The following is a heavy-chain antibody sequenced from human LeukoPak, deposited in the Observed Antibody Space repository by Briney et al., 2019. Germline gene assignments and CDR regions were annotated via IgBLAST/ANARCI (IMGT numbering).Heavy chain of an antibody. V-gene: IGHV4-34*01. CDR1: GGSFSGYY. J-gene: IGHJ4*02. D-gene: IGHD1-26*01. CDR3: ARGKRAGIVGATSPFDY. CDR2: INHSGST. Sequence: PSETLSLTCAVYGGSFSGYYWSWIRQPPGKGLEWIGEINHSGSTNYNPSLKSRVTISVDTSKNQFSLKLSSVTAADTAVYYCARGKRAGIVGATSPFDYWGQGTLVTVSS.